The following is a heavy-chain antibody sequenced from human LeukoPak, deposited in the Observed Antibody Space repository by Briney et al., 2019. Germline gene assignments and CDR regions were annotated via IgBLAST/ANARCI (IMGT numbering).Heavy chain of an antibody. Sequence: PGGSLRLSCAASGFTVSSNYMNWVRQAPGKGLEWVSVIYSGGSTYYADSVKDRFTISGDNSKNTLYLQMNSLRAEDTAVYYCARAQGHCSSTSCYDRGAFDIWGQGTMVTVSS. CDR2: IYSGGST. V-gene: IGHV3-66*01. CDR1: GFTVSSNY. J-gene: IGHJ3*02. CDR3: ARAQGHCSSTSCYDRGAFDI. D-gene: IGHD2-2*01.